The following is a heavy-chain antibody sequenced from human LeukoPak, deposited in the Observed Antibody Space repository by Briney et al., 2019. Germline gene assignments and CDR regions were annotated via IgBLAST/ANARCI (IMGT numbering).Heavy chain of an antibody. V-gene: IGHV1-2*02. CDR2: INPNSGGT. D-gene: IGHD2-2*01. Sequence: ASLKVSCKASGYTFTCYYMHWVRQAPGQGLEWMGWINPNSGGTNYAQKFHGRVTITRDTSISTAYMELSRLRSDATAVSSCARELSRWSSTSCRDYWGQGTLVTVPS. CDR1: GYTFTCYY. J-gene: IGHJ4*02. CDR3: ARELSRWSSTSCRDY.